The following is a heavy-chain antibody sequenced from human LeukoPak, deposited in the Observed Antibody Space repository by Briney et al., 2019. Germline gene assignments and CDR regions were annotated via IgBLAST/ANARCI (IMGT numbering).Heavy chain of an antibody. CDR3: ARATEAATSRANWFDP. J-gene: IGHJ5*02. D-gene: IGHD2-15*01. V-gene: IGHV1-2*02. Sequence: ASVKVSCMASGYTFTGYYMHWVRQAPGQGLEWMGWINPNSGGTNYAQKFQGRVTMTRDTSISTAYMELSRLRSDDTAVYYCARATEAATSRANWFDPWGQGTLVTVSS. CDR2: INPNSGGT. CDR1: GYTFTGYY.